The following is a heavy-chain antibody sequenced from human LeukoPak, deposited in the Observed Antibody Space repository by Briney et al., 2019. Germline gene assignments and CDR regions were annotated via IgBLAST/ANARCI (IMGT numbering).Heavy chain of an antibody. V-gene: IGHV4-39*07. CDR2: IYYSGST. CDR3: ARGGYYYDSSFFD. D-gene: IGHD3-22*01. J-gene: IGHJ4*02. CDR1: GGSISSSSYY. Sequence: SETLSLTCTVSGGSISSSSYYWGWIRQPPGKGLEWIGSIYYSGSTYYNPSLKSRVTISVDTSKNQFSLKLSSVTAADTAVYYCARGGYYYDSSFFDWGQGTLVTVSS.